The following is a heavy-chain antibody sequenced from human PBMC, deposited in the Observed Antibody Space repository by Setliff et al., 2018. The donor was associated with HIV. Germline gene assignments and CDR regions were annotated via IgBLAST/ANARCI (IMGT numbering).Heavy chain of an antibody. CDR3: ATGGGQSFDY. CDR1: GGTFGIYG. Sequence: VKVSCKASGGTFGIYGISWVRQAPGQGLEWMGWTYIGATIYAQKFRDRLTVTTDTSTSTAYMELRSLSPDDTAVYYCATGGGQSFDYWGQGTLVTVSS. J-gene: IGHJ4*02. CDR2: TYIGAT. V-gene: IGHV1-18*01. D-gene: IGHD1-26*01.